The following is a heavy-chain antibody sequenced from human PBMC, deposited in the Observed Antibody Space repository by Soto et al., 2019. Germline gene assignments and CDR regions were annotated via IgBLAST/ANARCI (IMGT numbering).Heavy chain of an antibody. V-gene: IGHV4-30-2*01. J-gene: IGHJ4*02. CDR1: GGSINNGDYY. CDR3: ARAGDSSGPVALGY. D-gene: IGHD6-19*01. Sequence: HSESLSLTCTVSGGSINNGDYYWSWIRQPPEKGLEWIGYIYHSGSTYYNPSLKSRVTISVDRSKNQFSLKLSSVTAADTAVYYCARAGDSSGPVALGYWGQGTLVTVSS. CDR2: IYHSGST.